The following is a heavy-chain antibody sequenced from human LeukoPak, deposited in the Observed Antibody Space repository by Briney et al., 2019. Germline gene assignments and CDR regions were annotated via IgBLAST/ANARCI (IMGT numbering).Heavy chain of an antibody. CDR2: ISYDGSNK. CDR3: SRKTYYYDSSGYFGHAFDI. CDR1: GFTFSSYG. D-gene: IGHD3-22*01. Sequence: PGGSLRLSCAASGFTFSSYGMHWVRQAPGKGLEWVAVISYDGSNKYYADSVKGRFTISRDNSKNTLYLQMKSLRAEDTAVYYCSRKTYYYDSSGYFGHAFDIWGQGTMVTVSS. V-gene: IGHV3-30*03. J-gene: IGHJ3*02.